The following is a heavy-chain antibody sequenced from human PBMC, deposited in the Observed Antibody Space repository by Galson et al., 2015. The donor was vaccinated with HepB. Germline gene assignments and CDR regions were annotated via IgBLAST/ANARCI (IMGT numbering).Heavy chain of an antibody. CDR1: GYTFTTNG. V-gene: IGHV1-18*04. CDR3: ARDRGYRFDY. CDR2: ISANSGNT. Sequence: SVKVSCKASGYTFTTNGIGWVRQAPGQGLEWMGWISANSGNTKYAQNLQGRVTLTRDTSTSTAYLELRSLRSDDTAAYYCARDRGYRFDYWGQGTLVTVSS. J-gene: IGHJ4*02. D-gene: IGHD2-2*01.